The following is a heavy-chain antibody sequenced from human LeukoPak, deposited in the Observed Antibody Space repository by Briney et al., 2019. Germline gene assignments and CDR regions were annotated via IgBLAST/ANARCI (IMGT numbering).Heavy chain of an antibody. CDR3: AKGNVLNYYDSSGALDY. CDR1: GFTFDDYA. Sequence: PGGSLRLSCAASGFTFDDYAMHWVRQAPGKGLEWVSGISWNSGSIGYADSVKGRFTISRDNAKNSLYLQMNSLRAEDTALYYCAKGNVLNYYDSSGALDYWGQGTLVTVSS. CDR2: ISWNSGSI. J-gene: IGHJ4*02. D-gene: IGHD3-22*01. V-gene: IGHV3-9*01.